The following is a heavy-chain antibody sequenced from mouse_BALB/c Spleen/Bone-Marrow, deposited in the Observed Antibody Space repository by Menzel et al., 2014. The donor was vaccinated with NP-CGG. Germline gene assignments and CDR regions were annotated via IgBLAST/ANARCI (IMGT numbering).Heavy chain of an antibody. CDR1: GYTFTDYE. D-gene: IGHD4-1*01. CDR2: IHPGSGGT. J-gene: IGHJ3*01. CDR3: AREARTGAWFAY. V-gene: IGHV1-15*01. Sequence: VKLMESGAELVRPGSSVKLSCKALGYTFTDYEMHWVKQTPVHGLEWIGAIHPGSGGTDHNQNFKDKTTLTADKSSSTAYMQLSSLTSADSAVYYCAREARTGAWFAYWGQGTLVTVSA.